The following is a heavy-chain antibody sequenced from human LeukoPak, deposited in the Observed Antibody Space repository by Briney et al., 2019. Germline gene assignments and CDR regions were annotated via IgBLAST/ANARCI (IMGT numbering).Heavy chain of an antibody. CDR2: ISYDGSSK. V-gene: IGHV3-30-3*01. D-gene: IGHD3-10*01. CDR1: GFTFSSYT. J-gene: IGHJ4*02. CDR3: ARVGPTVLLWFGEFDY. Sequence: PGGSLRLSCAASGFTFSSYTMHWVRQAPGKGLEWVAVISYDGSSKYYADSVKGRFTISRDNSKNTLYLQMNGLRAEDTAVYYCARVGPTVLLWFGEFDYWGQGTLVTVSS.